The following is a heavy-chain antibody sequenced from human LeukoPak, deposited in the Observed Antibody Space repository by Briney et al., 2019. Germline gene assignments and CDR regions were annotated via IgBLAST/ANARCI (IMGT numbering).Heavy chain of an antibody. V-gene: IGHV4-38-2*02. Sequence: KTSETLSLTCTVSGYSINNGYYWGWIRQPPGKGLEWIGNIYHSGTTDYNPSLKSRVTVSVDTSKNHFYLPLTSMTRDDTALYFCEREGPHCSSGNCYSPKAIGFFDSWGQGNLVTVSS. CDR2: IYHSGTT. CDR3: EREGPHCSSGNCYSPKAIGFFDS. D-gene: IGHD2-15*01. CDR1: GYSINNGYY. J-gene: IGHJ4*02.